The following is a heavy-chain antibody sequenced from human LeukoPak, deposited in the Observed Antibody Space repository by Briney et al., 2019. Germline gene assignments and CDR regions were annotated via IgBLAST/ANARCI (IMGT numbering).Heavy chain of an antibody. CDR2: INPNSGGT. CDR3: ARGDYYDSSGYYSAPDY. Sequence: ASVKVSCKASGYTFTGYYMHWVRQAPGQGLERMGWINPNSGGTNYAQKFQGRVTMTRDTSISTAYMELSRLRSDDTAVYYCARGDYYDSSGYYSAPDYWGQGTLVTVSS. V-gene: IGHV1-2*02. J-gene: IGHJ4*02. D-gene: IGHD3-22*01. CDR1: GYTFTGYY.